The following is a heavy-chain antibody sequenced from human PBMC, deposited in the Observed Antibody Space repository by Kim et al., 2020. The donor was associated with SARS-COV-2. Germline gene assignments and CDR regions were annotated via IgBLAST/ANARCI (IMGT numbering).Heavy chain of an antibody. Sequence: NAYYADSVKGRFTISRDNSKNIVYLQLNSLRAEDTAVYYCARDKAWYCDYWGQGTLVTVSA. V-gene: IGHV3-33*01. J-gene: IGHJ4*02. CDR3: ARDKAWYCDY.